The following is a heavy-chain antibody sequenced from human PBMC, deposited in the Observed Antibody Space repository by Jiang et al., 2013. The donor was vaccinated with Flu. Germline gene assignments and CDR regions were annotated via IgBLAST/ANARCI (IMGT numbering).Heavy chain of an antibody. J-gene: IGHJ5*02. CDR2: INPRSGTT. V-gene: IGHV1-46*01. Sequence: QLVESGAEVKKPGASVKVSCKASGYTFTKYYIHWVRQAPGQGLEWMGMINPRSGTTTYAQKFQGRVTMSRDTSTTTLYMELNSLRSDDTAVYYCAKEGGSATTFDQNWFDPWGQGTLVTVSS. D-gene: IGHD2/OR15-2a*01. CDR1: GYTFTKYY. CDR3: AKEGGSATTFDQNWFDP.